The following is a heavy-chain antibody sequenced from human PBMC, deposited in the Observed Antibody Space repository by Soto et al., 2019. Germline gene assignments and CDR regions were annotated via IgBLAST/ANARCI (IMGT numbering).Heavy chain of an antibody. V-gene: IGHV4-61*01. CDR2: IYYGGST. J-gene: IGHJ5*02. D-gene: IGHD3-3*01. CDR3: ARLGEYYHSLAP. CDR1: GGSVSSRNYY. Sequence: SETLSLTCQVSGGSVSSRNYYWSWIRQPPGKGLEWVGYIYYGGSTSYNPSLKSRVTISLETSKSQISLRLNSVTAADTAVYYCARLGEYYHSLAPWGPGTLVTAPQ.